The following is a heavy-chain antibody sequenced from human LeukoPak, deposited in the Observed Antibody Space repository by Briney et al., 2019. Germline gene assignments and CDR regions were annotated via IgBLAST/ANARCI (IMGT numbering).Heavy chain of an antibody. D-gene: IGHD3-16*02. J-gene: IGHJ4*02. CDR1: GFTFSSNG. CDR3: ARALPPGYTIDY. V-gene: IGHV3-30*02. CDR2: IQYDGSKK. Sequence: GGSLRLSCVASGFTFSSNGMHWVRQAPGKGLEWVTFIQYDGSKKYYADSVKGRFTISRDNSKNSLYLQMNSLRAEDTAVYYCARALPPGYTIDYWGQGTLVTVSS.